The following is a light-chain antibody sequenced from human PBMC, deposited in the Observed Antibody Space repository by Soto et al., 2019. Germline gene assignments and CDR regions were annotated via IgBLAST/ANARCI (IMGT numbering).Light chain of an antibody. CDR1: SGHSSYA. CDR3: QTWGTGIHVV. Sequence: QLVLTQSPSASASLGASVKLTCTLSSGHSSYAIAWHQQQPEKGPRYLMKLDSDGSHTKGDAIPDRFSGSSSGAERYLNISSLQSEDEADYYCQTWGTGIHVVFGGGTKLTVL. CDR2: LDSDGSH. V-gene: IGLV4-69*01. J-gene: IGLJ2*01.